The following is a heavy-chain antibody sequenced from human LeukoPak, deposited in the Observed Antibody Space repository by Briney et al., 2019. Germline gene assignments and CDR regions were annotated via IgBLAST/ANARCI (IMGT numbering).Heavy chain of an antibody. CDR1: GFTFSSYS. V-gene: IGHV3-21*01. CDR2: ISSSSSYI. J-gene: IGHJ4*02. D-gene: IGHD5-18*01. Sequence: GGSLRLSCAASGFTFSSYSMNWVRQAPGKGLEWVSSISSSSSYIYYADSVKGRFTIPRDNAKNSLYLQMNSLRAEDTAVYYCARVVGGIELDYWGQGTLVTVSS. CDR3: ARVVGGIELDY.